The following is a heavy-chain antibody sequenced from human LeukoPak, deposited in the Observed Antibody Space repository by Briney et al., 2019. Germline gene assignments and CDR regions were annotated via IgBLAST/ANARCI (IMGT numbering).Heavy chain of an antibody. V-gene: IGHV3-30*18. Sequence: GGSLRLSCAASGFTFSSYGMHWVRQAPGKGLEWVAVISYDGSNKYYADSVKGRFTISRDNSKNTLYLQMNSLRAEDTAVYYCAKAYYYDTGSDYWGQGTLVTVSS. D-gene: IGHD3-22*01. CDR1: GFTFSSYG. CDR2: ISYDGSNK. CDR3: AKAYYYDTGSDY. J-gene: IGHJ4*02.